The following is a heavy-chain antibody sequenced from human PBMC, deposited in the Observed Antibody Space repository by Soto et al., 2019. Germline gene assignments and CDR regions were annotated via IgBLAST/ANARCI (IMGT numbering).Heavy chain of an antibody. CDR2: FYSGST. CDR3: AREVALRFDP. V-gene: IGHV4-39*02. Sequence: PSETLSLTCTVSGGSIRSRSYFWGWIRQSPGKGLEWIGNFYSGSTFYNPSLKSRVTISVDTSKNQFSLKLSSVTAADTAVYYCAREVALRFDPWGQGTPVTVSS. D-gene: IGHD2-15*01. CDR1: GGSIRSRSYF. J-gene: IGHJ5*02.